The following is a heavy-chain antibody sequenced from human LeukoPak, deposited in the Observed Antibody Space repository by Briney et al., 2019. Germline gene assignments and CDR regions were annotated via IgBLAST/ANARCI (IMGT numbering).Heavy chain of an antibody. D-gene: IGHD6-13*01. CDR2: ISAYNGNT. V-gene: IGHV1-18*01. CDR3: VGSTGFIAAAGRRNYFDY. CDR1: GYTFTSYG. Sequence: ASVKVCCKASGYTFTSYGISWVRQAPGQGLVWMGWISAYNGNTNYAQKLQGGVTMTTDTSTSTAYMELRSLRSDDTAVYYCVGSTGFIAAAGRRNYFDYWGQGTLVTVSS. J-gene: IGHJ4*02.